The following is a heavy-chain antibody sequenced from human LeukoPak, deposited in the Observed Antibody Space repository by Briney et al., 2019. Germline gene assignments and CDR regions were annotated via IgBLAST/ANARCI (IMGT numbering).Heavy chain of an antibody. J-gene: IGHJ4*02. V-gene: IGHV3-74*01. CDR3: ARVRGGTYYYGSGSYYRYFDY. D-gene: IGHD3-10*01. CDR2: INSDGSST. Sequence: GGSLRLSCAASGFTFSSYWMHWVRQAPGKGLVWVSRINSDGSSTSYADSVKGRFTISRDNAKNSLYLQMNSLRAEDTAVYYCARVRGGTYYYGSGSYYRYFDYWGQGTLVTVSS. CDR1: GFTFSSYW.